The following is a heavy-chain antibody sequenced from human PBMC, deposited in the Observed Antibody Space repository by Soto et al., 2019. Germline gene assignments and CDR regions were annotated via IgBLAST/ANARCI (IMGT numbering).Heavy chain of an antibody. V-gene: IGHV1-69*13. CDR2: IIPIFGTA. CDR3: ARPTKYCSSTSCPSGFDY. CDR1: GGTFSSYA. Sequence: ASVKVSCKASGGTFSSYAISWVRQAPGQGLEWMGGIIPIFGTANYAQKFQGRVTITADESTSPAYMELSSLRSEDTAVYYCARPTKYCSSTSCPSGFDYWGQGTLVTVSS. J-gene: IGHJ4*02. D-gene: IGHD2-2*01.